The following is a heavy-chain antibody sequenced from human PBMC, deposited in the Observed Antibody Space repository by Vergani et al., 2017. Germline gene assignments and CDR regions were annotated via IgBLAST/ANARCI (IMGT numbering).Heavy chain of an antibody. D-gene: IGHD1-26*01. CDR1: GGTFSSYA. V-gene: IGHV1-69*04. CDR2: IIPILGIA. Sequence: QVQLVQSGAEVKKPGASVKVSCKASGGTFSSYAISWVRQAPGQGLEWMGRIIPILGIANYAQKFQGRVTITADKSTSTAYMELSSLRSEDTAVYYCAREWGRGLSGSYYYFDYWGQGTLVTVSS. CDR3: AREWGRGLSGSYYYFDY. J-gene: IGHJ4*02.